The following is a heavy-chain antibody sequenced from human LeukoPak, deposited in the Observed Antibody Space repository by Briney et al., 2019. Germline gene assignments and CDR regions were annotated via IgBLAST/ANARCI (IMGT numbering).Heavy chain of an antibody. Sequence: TGGSLRLSCAASGFTFSSYSMNWVRQAPGKGLERVSSISSSSSYIYYADSVKGRFTISRDNAKNSLYLQMNSLRAEDTAVYYCARDSNGNVPYGTYYYGMDVWGQGTTVTVSS. V-gene: IGHV3-21*01. CDR1: GFTFSSYS. J-gene: IGHJ6*02. D-gene: IGHD1-20*01. CDR3: ARDSNGNVPYGTYYYGMDV. CDR2: ISSSSSYI.